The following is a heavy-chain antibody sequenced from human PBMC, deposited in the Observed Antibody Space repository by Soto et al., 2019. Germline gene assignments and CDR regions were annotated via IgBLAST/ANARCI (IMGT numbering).Heavy chain of an antibody. J-gene: IGHJ4*02. CDR1: GYTFTSYG. Sequence: GASVKVSCKASGYTFTSYGISWVRLAPGQGLEWMGWISAYNGNTNYAQKLQGRVTMTTDTSTSTAYMELRSLRSDDTAVYYCARAYDYYDSSGGFDYWGQGTLVTVSS. CDR2: ISAYNGNT. V-gene: IGHV1-18*01. CDR3: ARAYDYYDSSGGFDY. D-gene: IGHD3-22*01.